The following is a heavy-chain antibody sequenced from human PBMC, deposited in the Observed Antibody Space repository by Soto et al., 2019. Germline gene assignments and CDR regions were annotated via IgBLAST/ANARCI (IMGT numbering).Heavy chain of an antibody. J-gene: IGHJ4*02. CDR2: IYPSGGST. CDR3: ARDFSGPMDY. Sequence: ASLNISCNASGYTFTNYYMHWVRQAPGQGLEWMGIIYPSGGSTRNAQKFQGRVTMTRDTSTSTVYMELSSLRSEDTAVYYCARDFSGPMDYWGRGTLFTVSS. V-gene: IGHV1-46*01. D-gene: IGHD3-10*01. CDR1: GYTFTNYY.